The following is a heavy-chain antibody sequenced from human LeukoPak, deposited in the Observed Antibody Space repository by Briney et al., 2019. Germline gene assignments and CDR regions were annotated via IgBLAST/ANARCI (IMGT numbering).Heavy chain of an antibody. Sequence: SETLSLTXAVYGGSFSGYYWSWIRQPQGKGLEWIGEINHSGSTNYNPSLKSRVTISVDTSKNQFSLKLSSVTAADTAVYYCASYYDFWSGYDYWGQGTLVTVSS. CDR2: INHSGST. CDR1: GGSFSGYY. V-gene: IGHV4-34*01. CDR3: ASYYDFWSGYDY. D-gene: IGHD3-3*01. J-gene: IGHJ4*02.